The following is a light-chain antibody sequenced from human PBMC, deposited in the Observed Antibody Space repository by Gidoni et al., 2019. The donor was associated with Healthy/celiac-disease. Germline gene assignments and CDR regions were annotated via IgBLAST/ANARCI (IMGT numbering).Light chain of an antibody. CDR2: DAS. Sequence: EIVLSQSPATLSLSPGERATLSCRASQRVRSYLAWYQRKPGQAPRLLIYDASNRATGIPARFSGSGSGTDFTLTISSLEPEDCAVYYCQQRSNWPLYTFGQGTKLEIK. CDR1: QRVRSY. V-gene: IGKV3-11*01. J-gene: IGKJ2*01. CDR3: QQRSNWPLYT.